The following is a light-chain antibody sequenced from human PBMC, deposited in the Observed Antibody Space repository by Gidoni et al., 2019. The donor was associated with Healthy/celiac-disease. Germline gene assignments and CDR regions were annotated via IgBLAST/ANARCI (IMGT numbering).Light chain of an antibody. CDR2: AAS. CDR1: QSISSY. J-gene: IGKJ4*01. V-gene: IGKV1-39*01. Sequence: IPMTQSPSSLSASVGDRVTITCRASQSISSYLNWYQQKPGKAPKILIYAASSLGSGVPSRFSGSGSGTDFTLTFSSLQPEDFATYYCQQSYSTPRTFGGGTKVEIK. CDR3: QQSYSTPRT.